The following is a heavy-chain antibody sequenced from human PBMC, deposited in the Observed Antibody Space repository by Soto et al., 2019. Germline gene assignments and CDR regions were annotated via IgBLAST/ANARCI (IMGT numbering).Heavy chain of an antibody. Sequence: QITLKESGPPLVKPTQPLTLTCTFSGFSLSTSGVGVGWIRQPPGKALEWLALIYWDDDKRYSPSLKSRLTITKDTSKNQVVLTMTNMDPVDTATYYCAHSTIFGVEYNWFDPWGQGTLVTVSS. D-gene: IGHD3-3*01. V-gene: IGHV2-5*02. CDR1: GFSLSTSGVG. CDR3: AHSTIFGVEYNWFDP. J-gene: IGHJ5*02. CDR2: IYWDDDK.